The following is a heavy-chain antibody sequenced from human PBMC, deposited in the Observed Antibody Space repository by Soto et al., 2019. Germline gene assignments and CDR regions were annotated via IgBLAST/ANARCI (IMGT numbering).Heavy chain of an antibody. J-gene: IGHJ4*02. CDR2: VYYSGST. V-gene: IGHV4-39*01. D-gene: IGHD3-9*01. CDR1: GGSVSSSSYY. Sequence: SETLSLTCTVSGGSVSSSSYYWGWVRQPPGKGLEWIGSVYYSGSTYYNPSLKSRVTISVDTSKNQFSLKLSSVTAADTAIYYCARHRTGLDSWGQGTLVTVSS. CDR3: ARHRTGLDS.